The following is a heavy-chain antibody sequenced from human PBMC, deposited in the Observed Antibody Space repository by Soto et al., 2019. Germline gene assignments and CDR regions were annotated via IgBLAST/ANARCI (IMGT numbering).Heavy chain of an antibody. Sequence: ASVKVSCKASGYTFTSYYMHWVRQAPGQGLEWMGIINPSGGSTSYAQKFQGRVTMTRDTSTSTVYMELSSLRSEDTAVYYCARAYYDSSGYYLNPPRFDYWGQGTLVTVSS. CDR3: ARAYYDSSGYYLNPPRFDY. CDR2: INPSGGST. J-gene: IGHJ4*02. CDR1: GYTFTSYY. V-gene: IGHV1-46*01. D-gene: IGHD3-22*01.